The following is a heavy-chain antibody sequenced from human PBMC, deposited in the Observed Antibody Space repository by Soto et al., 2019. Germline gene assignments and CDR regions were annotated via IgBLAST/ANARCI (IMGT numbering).Heavy chain of an antibody. D-gene: IGHD2-15*01. CDR1: GFTFSSYA. CDR2: ISGSGGST. Sequence: EVQLLESGGGLVQPGGSLRLSCAASGFTFSSYAMSWVRQAPGKGLEWISGISGSGGSTYYAHSVKGRFTISSDNSKTTLYLQMNSLRAEDTAVYYCAKDQVVVPAAREGWFDPWGLGTLVTVSS. J-gene: IGHJ5*02. V-gene: IGHV3-23*01. CDR3: AKDQVVVPAAREGWFDP.